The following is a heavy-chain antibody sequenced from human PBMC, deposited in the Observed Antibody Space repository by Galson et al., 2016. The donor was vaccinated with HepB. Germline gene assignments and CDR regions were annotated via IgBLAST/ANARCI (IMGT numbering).Heavy chain of an antibody. V-gene: IGHV3-53*01. D-gene: IGHD3-16*01. J-gene: IGHJ6*02. CDR1: GFSVSSNY. CDR2: IYSGGSI. Sequence: SLRLSCAASGFSVSSNYLNWVRQAPGKGLEWVSIIYSGGSIYYADFAKGRFTISRDNSKNTLYLQMNSLRIEDTAVYYRARGWVESYYYYGLDVWGQGTTVAVSS. CDR3: ARGWVESYYYYGLDV.